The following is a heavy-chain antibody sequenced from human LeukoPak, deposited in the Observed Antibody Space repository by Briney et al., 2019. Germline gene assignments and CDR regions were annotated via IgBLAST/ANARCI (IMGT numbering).Heavy chain of an antibody. J-gene: IGHJ4*02. CDR2: MSYDGSNK. Sequence: GGSLRLSCAASGFTCSSYAMHLVRQAPGKGLEWVAVMSYDGSNKYYADSVKGRFTISRDNSKNTLYLQMNSLRAEDTAVYYCARDGGTMIVVVNYFDYWGQGTLVTVSS. CDR3: ARDGGTMIVVVNYFDY. D-gene: IGHD3-22*01. V-gene: IGHV3-30-3*01. CDR1: GFTCSSYA.